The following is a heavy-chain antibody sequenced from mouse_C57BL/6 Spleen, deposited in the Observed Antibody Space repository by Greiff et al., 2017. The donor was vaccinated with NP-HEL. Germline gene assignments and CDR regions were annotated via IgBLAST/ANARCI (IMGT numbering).Heavy chain of an antibody. Sequence: EVKLMESGGGLVKPGGSLKLSCAASGFTFSDYGMHWVRQAPEKGLEWVAYISSGSSTIYYADTVKGRFTISRDNAKNTLFLQMTSLRSEDTAMYYCARPLYGNYEYYAMDYWGQGTSVTVSS. J-gene: IGHJ4*01. CDR2: ISSGSSTI. V-gene: IGHV5-17*01. CDR3: ARPLYGNYEYYAMDY. CDR1: GFTFSDYG. D-gene: IGHD2-1*01.